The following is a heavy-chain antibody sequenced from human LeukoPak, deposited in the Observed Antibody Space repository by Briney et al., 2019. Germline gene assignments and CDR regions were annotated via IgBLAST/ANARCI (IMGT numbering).Heavy chain of an antibody. Sequence: PSETLSLTCTVSGGSISSYYWNWIRQPPGKGLEWIGYVYSSGSTNYNPSLKRRGTISVDTYKNQFSLKLSSVPAADTAVYYCAIRRWAAHVDYWGQGTLVTVSS. CDR3: AIRRWAAHVDY. D-gene: IGHD6-13*01. J-gene: IGHJ4*02. CDR2: VYSSGST. V-gene: IGHV4-59*08. CDR1: GGSISSYY.